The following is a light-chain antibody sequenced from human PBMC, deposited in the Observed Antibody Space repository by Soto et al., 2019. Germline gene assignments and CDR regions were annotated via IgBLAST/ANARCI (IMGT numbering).Light chain of an antibody. CDR2: DVT. CDR1: SSDVGGYNY. Sequence: QSALTQPPSVSGSPGQSVAISCTGTSSDVGGYNYVSWYQQHPGKAPRLMIYDVTKRPSGVPDRFSGSKSGNTASLTVSGLQAEDEADYYCTSYAVSESYVFGSGTKLTVL. CDR3: TSYAVSESYV. J-gene: IGLJ1*01. V-gene: IGLV2-8*01.